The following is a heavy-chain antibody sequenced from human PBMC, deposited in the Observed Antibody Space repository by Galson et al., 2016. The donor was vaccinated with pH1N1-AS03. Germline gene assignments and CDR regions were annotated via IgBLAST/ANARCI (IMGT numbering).Heavy chain of an antibody. CDR2: IYPGDSDT. Sequence: QSGAEVKKPGESLKISCKGSEYSFPNYWIAWVRQMPGKGLEWVGLIYPGDSDTRYSPSFQGQVTFSADKSIDTAYLPWSSLQASDTALYYCARVRDATSWKYFFDCWGQGTLVTVSS. CDR3: ARVRDATSWKYFFDC. CDR1: EYSFPNYW. V-gene: IGHV5-51*01. J-gene: IGHJ4*02. D-gene: IGHD1-1*01.